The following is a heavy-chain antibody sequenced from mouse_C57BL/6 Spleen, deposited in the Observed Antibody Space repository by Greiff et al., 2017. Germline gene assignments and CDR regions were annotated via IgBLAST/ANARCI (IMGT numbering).Heavy chain of an antibody. CDR2: INPNNGGT. CDR3: ASFGSGYFDY. CDR1: GYTFTDYY. Sequence: VQLQQSGPELVKPGASVKISCKASGYTFTDYYMNWVKQSHGKSLEWIGDINPNNGGTSYNQKFKGKATLTVDKSSSTAYMELRSLTSEDSAVYYCASFGSGYFDYWGQGTTLTVSS. J-gene: IGHJ2*01. V-gene: IGHV1-26*01. D-gene: IGHD3-1*01.